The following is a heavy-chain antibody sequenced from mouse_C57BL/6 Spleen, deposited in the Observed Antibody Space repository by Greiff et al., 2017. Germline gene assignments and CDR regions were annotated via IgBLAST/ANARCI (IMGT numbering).Heavy chain of an antibody. CDR1: GYSFTSYY. J-gene: IGHJ4*01. CDR3: AGGNYDGNYDYAMDY. D-gene: IGHD2-1*01. V-gene: IGHV1-66*01. Sequence: QVQLQQSGPELVKPGASVKISCKASGYSFTSYYIHWVKQRPGQGLEWIGWIYPGSGNTKYNEKFKGKATLTADTSSSTAYMQLSSLTSEDSAVYYCAGGNYDGNYDYAMDYWGQGTSVTVSS. CDR2: IYPGSGNT.